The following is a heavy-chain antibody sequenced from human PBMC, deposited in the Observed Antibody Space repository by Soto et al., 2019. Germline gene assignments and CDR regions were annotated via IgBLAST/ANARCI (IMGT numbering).Heavy chain of an antibody. V-gene: IGHV3-23*01. Sequence: EVQLLESGGGLVQPGGSLRLSCAASGFTFTTQARSWVRQAPGKGLEWVSAMRGSGGYTYYADSVKGRFTISRDNSKNTLYLQMSSLRVDDTAVYYCATISCRSTTNCYVVSGAGSYFDNWGQGTLVIVSS. CDR3: ATISCRSTTNCYVVSGAGSYFDN. J-gene: IGHJ4*02. D-gene: IGHD2-2*01. CDR2: MRGSGGYT. CDR1: GFTFTTQA.